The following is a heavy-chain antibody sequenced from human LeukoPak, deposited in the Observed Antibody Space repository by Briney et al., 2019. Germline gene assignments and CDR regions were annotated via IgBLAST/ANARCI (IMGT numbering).Heavy chain of an antibody. CDR1: GFTFRNYA. D-gene: IGHD1-14*01. J-gene: IGHJ4*02. CDR3: AKGSPTGDYFDY. CDR2: ISGTGGST. V-gene: IGHV3-23*01. Sequence: PGGPLRLSCAPSGFTFRNYAMSWVPQAPGRGLEWVSSISGTGGSTYYADSVKGRFTISRDNSNNTLFLQMNSLRAEDTAVYYCAKGSPTGDYFDYWGQGTLVTVSS.